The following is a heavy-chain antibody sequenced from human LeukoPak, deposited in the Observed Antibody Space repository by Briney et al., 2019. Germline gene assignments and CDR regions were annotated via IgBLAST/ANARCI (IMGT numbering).Heavy chain of an antibody. J-gene: IGHJ6*02. V-gene: IGHV1-46*01. D-gene: IGHD3-10*01. CDR2: INPSGGST. Sequence: ASVKVSCTASGYTFTSYYMHWVRQAPGQGLEWMGIINPSGGSTSYAQKFQGRVTMTRDTSTSTVYMELSSLRSEDTAVYYCASLYGSGSYYNKGYYYYGMDVWGQGTTVTVSS. CDR1: GYTFTSYY. CDR3: ASLYGSGSYYNKGYYYYGMDV.